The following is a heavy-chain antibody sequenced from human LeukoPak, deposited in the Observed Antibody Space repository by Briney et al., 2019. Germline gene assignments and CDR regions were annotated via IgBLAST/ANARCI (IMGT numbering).Heavy chain of an antibody. CDR3: ARGDYYDSSGYRKGYYYYYMDV. CDR1: GFTFSSYW. J-gene: IGHJ6*03. V-gene: IGHV3-74*01. CDR2: INSDGSST. Sequence: GGSLRLSCAASGFTFSSYWMHWVRQAPGKGLVWVSRINSDGSSTSYADSVKGRFTISRDNAKNSLYLQMNSLRAEDTAVYYCARGDYYDSSGYRKGYYYYYMDVWGKGTTVTVSS. D-gene: IGHD3-22*01.